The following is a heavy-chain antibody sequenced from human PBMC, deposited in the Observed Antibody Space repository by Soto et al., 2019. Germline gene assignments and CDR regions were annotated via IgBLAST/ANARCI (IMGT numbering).Heavy chain of an antibody. CDR3: ARAPTVYPMIVGPFDP. V-gene: IGHV4-59*01. D-gene: IGHD3-22*01. CDR2: IYYSGST. J-gene: IGHJ5*02. Sequence: PSETLSLTCTVSGGSINSYYWSWIRQPPGKGLEWIGYIYYSGSTNYNPSLKSRVTISVDTSKNQFSLKLSSVTAADTAVYYCARAPTVYPMIVGPFDPWGQGTLVTVSS. CDR1: GGSINSYY.